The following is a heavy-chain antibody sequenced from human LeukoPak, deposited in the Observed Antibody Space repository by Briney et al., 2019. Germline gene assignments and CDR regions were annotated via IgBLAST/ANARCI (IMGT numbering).Heavy chain of an antibody. Sequence: GGSLRLSCAASGFISSSYATHWVRQAPGKGLEWVAVVSYDGSNKNYADSVRGRFTISRDNSKNTLYLQMNSLRVEDTAVYYCARDRDSSGYYMISGFDPWGQGTLVTVSS. CDR3: ARDRDSSGYYMISGFDP. CDR2: VSYDGSNK. D-gene: IGHD3-3*01. V-gene: IGHV3-30-3*01. CDR1: GFISSSYA. J-gene: IGHJ5*02.